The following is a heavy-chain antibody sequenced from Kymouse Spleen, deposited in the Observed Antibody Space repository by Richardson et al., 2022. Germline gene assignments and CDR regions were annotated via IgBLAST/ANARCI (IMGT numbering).Heavy chain of an antibody. J-gene: IGHJ5*02. D-gene: IGHD3-3*01. CDR2: ISYDGSNK. CDR1: GFTFSSYG. V-gene: IGHV3-30*18. CDR3: AKRGDYDFWSG*RLVRP. Sequence: QVQLVESGGGVVQPGRSLRLSCAASGFTFSSYGMHWVRQAPGKGLEWVAVISYDGSNKYYADSVKGRFTISRDNSKNTLYLQMNSLRAEDTAVYYCAKRGDYDFWSG*RLVRPLGPGNPGHRLL.